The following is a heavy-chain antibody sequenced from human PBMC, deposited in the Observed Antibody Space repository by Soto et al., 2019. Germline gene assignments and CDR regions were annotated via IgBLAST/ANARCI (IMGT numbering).Heavy chain of an antibody. D-gene: IGHD1-26*01. Sequence: PGGSLRLSCSASGFIFSSYWMSWLRQAPGKGLEWVASMNEYGSERYYVVSVKGRFTISRDNVKNSLYLQMNSLRAEDTAVYYCAIEKVGATSVHVFDIWGQGTMVTVSS. V-gene: IGHV3-7*02. CDR3: AIEKVGATSVHVFDI. J-gene: IGHJ3*02. CDR1: GFIFSSYW. CDR2: MNEYGSER.